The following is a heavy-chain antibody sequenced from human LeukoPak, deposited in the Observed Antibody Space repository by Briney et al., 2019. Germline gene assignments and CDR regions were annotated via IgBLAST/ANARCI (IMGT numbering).Heavy chain of an antibody. CDR3: ARDIIHRANIVVVPALGAFDI. J-gene: IGHJ3*02. CDR2: IYTSGST. CDR1: GGSISSYY. D-gene: IGHD2-2*01. Sequence: SETLSLTCTVSGGSISSYYWSWIRQPAGKGLEWIGRIYTSGSTNYNPSLKSRVTMSVDTSKNQFSLKLSSVTAADTAVYYCARDIIHRANIVVVPALGAFDIWGQGTMVTVSS. V-gene: IGHV4-4*07.